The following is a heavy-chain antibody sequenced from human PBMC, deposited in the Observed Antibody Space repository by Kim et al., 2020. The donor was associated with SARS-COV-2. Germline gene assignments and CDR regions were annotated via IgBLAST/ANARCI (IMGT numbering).Heavy chain of an antibody. CDR2: IYYSGST. CDR1: GGSIRSYY. CDR3: ARGESENYHAFVI. J-gene: IGHJ3*02. V-gene: IGHV4-59*08. D-gene: IGHD3-10*01. Sequence: SETLSLTCTVSGGSIRSYYWSWIRQPPGKGLEWIGFIYYSGSTNYNPSLKSRAIISVDESKNQFSLKLSSVTAADTAIYYCARGESENYHAFVIWGQGT.